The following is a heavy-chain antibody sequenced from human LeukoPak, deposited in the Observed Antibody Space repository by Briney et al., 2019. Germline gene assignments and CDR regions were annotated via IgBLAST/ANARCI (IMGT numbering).Heavy chain of an antibody. Sequence: SETLSLTCTVSGYSISSGYYWGWIRQPPGKGLEWIGNIYHSGSTYYNPSLKSRVTISVDTSKNQFSLKLSSVTAADTAVYYCAREHCSSTSCGTFDYWGQGTLVTVSS. CDR2: IYHSGST. CDR1: GYSISSGYY. D-gene: IGHD2-2*01. CDR3: AREHCSSTSCGTFDY. V-gene: IGHV4-38-2*02. J-gene: IGHJ4*02.